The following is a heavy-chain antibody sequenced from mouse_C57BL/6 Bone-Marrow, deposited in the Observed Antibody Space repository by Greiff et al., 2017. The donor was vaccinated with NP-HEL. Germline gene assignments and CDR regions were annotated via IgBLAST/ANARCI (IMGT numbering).Heavy chain of an antibody. CDR3: TTLGDYDLYYAMDY. Sequence: VQLQQSGAELVRPGASVKLSCTASGFNIKDDYMHWVKQRPEQGLEWIGWIDPENGDTEYASKFQGKATITADTSSNTAYLQLSSLTSEDTAVYYCTTLGDYDLYYAMDYWGQGTSVTVSS. CDR1: GFNIKDDY. CDR2: IDPENGDT. V-gene: IGHV14-4*01. J-gene: IGHJ4*01. D-gene: IGHD2-4*01.